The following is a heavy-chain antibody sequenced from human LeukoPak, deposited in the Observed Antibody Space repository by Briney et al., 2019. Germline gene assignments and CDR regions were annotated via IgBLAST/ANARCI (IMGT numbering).Heavy chain of an antibody. CDR1: GGSFSGYY. CDR2: INHSGST. V-gene: IGHV4-34*01. D-gene: IGHD3-22*01. CDR3: ARGLYYYDSSGCPLDY. Sequence: PSETLSLTCAVYGGSFSGYYWSWIRQPPGKGLEWIGEINHSGSTNYNPSLKSRVTISVDTSKNQFSLKLSSVTAADTAVYYCARGLYYYDSSGCPLDYWGQGTLVTVSS. J-gene: IGHJ4*02.